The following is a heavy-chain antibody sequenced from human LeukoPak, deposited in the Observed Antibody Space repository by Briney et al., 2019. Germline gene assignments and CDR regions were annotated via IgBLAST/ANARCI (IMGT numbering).Heavy chain of an antibody. CDR2: IYWNDDK. CDR3: AHISCSSTSCYPFDY. D-gene: IGHD2-2*01. V-gene: IGHV2-5*01. J-gene: IGHJ4*02. Sequence: SGPTLVKPTQTLTLTCTFSGFSLSTSGVGVGWIRQPPGKALEWLALIYWNDDKRYSPSLKSRLTITKDTSKNQVVLTMTNMDPVDTATYYCAHISCSSTSCYPFDYWGQGTLVTVSS. CDR1: GFSLSTSGVG.